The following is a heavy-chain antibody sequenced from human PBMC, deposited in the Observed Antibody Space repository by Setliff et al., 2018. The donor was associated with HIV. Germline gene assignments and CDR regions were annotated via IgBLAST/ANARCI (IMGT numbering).Heavy chain of an antibody. CDR2: IYYSGNT. J-gene: IGHJ1*01. Sequence: KPSETLSLTCTVSGGSISSYYWSWIRQPPGKGLEWIGCIYYSGNTNYNPSLKSRVTISVDTSKKQFSLKLSSVIAADTAVYYCARHHNTMVRGVAYFQHWGQGTLVTVSS. D-gene: IGHD3-10*01. CDR1: GGSISSYY. CDR3: ARHHNTMVRGVAYFQH. V-gene: IGHV4-59*08.